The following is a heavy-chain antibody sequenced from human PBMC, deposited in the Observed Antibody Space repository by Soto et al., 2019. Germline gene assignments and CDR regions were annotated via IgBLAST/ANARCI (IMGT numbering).Heavy chain of an antibody. CDR3: ARVNTIFGVVIIPYYMDV. J-gene: IGHJ6*03. Sequence: GGSLRLSCAASGFTFSSYWMSWVRQAPGKGLEWVANIKQDGSEKYYVDSVKGRFTISRDNAKNSLYLQMNSLRAEDTAVYYCARVNTIFGVVIIPYYMDVWGKGTTVTVSS. V-gene: IGHV3-7*01. D-gene: IGHD3-3*01. CDR2: IKQDGSEK. CDR1: GFTFSSYW.